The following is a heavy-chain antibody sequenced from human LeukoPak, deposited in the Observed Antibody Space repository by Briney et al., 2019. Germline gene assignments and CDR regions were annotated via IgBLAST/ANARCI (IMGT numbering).Heavy chain of an antibody. Sequence: GGSLTLSCAASGFTFSDSAMHWVRQASGKGLEWVGRIRSKANTYSTAYVASVKGRFTISRDDSKNTAYLQMNSLKTEDTAVYYCTRTSFGWGAFDIWGQGTVVTVSS. J-gene: IGHJ3*02. D-gene: IGHD3-16*01. CDR2: IRSKANTYST. CDR3: TRTSFGWGAFDI. CDR1: GFTFSDSA. V-gene: IGHV3-73*01.